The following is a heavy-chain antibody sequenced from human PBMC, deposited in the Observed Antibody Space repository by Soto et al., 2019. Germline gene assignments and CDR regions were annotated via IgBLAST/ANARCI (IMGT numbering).Heavy chain of an antibody. Sequence: GGSLRLSCTASGFTFGDYAMSWFRQAPGKGLERVGFIRSKAYGGTTEYAASVKGRFTISRDDSKSIAYLQMNSLKTEDTAVYYCTRDTMVRGSAAWPDYWGQGTLVTVSS. D-gene: IGHD3-10*01. CDR1: GFTFGDYA. V-gene: IGHV3-49*03. J-gene: IGHJ4*02. CDR2: IRSKAYGGTT. CDR3: TRDTMVRGSAAWPDY.